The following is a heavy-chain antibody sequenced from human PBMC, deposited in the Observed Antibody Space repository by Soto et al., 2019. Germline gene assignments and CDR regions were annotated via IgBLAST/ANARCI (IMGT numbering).Heavy chain of an antibody. Sequence: QVQLVQSGAEVKKPGSSVKVSCKASGGTFSSYAISWVRQAPGQGLEWMGGIIPIFGTANYAQKFQGRVTITADESTSTAYMEQSSRRSEHTAVDYCARATSGYSSSWPPVHWGQGTLVTASS. CDR3: ARATSGYSSSWPPVH. CDR1: GGTFSSYA. J-gene: IGHJ4*01. V-gene: IGHV1-69*01. D-gene: IGHD6-13*01. CDR2: IIPIFGTA.